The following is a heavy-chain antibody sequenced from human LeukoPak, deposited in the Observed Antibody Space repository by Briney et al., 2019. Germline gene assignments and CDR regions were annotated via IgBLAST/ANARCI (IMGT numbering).Heavy chain of an antibody. CDR2: INHSGST. J-gene: IGHJ4*02. CDR1: GGSFSGYY. Sequence: KPSETLSLTCAVYGGSFSGYYWSWIRQPPGKGLEWIGEINHSGSTNYNPSLKGRVTISVDTSKNQFSLKLSSVTAADTAVYYCARGRLPGFDYWGQGTLVTVSS. V-gene: IGHV4-34*01. D-gene: IGHD5-12*01. CDR3: ARGRLPGFDY.